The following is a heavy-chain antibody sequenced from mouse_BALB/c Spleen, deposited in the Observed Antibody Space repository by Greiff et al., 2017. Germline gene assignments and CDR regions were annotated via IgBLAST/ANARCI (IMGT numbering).Heavy chain of an antibody. J-gene: IGHJ2*01. Sequence: EVKLVESGGGLVQPGGSRKLSCAASGFTFSSFGMHWVRQAPEKGLEWVAYISSGSSTIYYADTVKGRFTISRDNPKNTLFLQMTSLRSEDTAMYYCAREEWLRRGYYFDYWGQGTTLTVSS. CDR3: AREEWLRRGYYFDY. V-gene: IGHV5-17*02. CDR1: GFTFSSFG. D-gene: IGHD2-2*01. CDR2: ISSGSSTI.